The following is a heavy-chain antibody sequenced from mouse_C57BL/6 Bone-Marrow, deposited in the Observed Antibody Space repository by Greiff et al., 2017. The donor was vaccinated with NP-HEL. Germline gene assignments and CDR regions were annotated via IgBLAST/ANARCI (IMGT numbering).Heavy chain of an antibody. CDR3: ARWITTVVVHWYFDV. D-gene: IGHD1-1*01. CDR2: IYPRDGST. Sequence: VQLQQSGPELVKPGASVKLSCKASGYTFTSYDINWVKQRPGQGLEWIGWIYPRDGSTKYYEKFNGKATLTVAPSSSSAYMELHSLTSEDSAVYFCARWITTVVVHWYFDVWGTGTTVTVSS. J-gene: IGHJ1*03. V-gene: IGHV1-85*01. CDR1: GYTFTSYD.